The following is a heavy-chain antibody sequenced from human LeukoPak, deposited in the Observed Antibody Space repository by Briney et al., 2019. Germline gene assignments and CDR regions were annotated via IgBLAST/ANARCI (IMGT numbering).Heavy chain of an antibody. CDR1: GFTFSDYY. CDR2: ISSSGSTI. CDR3: ASPATYYGSGSYYY. J-gene: IGHJ4*02. Sequence: PGGSLRLSCAASGFTFSDYYMSWIRQAPGKGLEWVSYISSSGSTIYYADSVKGRFTISRDNAKNSPYLQMNSLRAEDTAVYYCASPATYYGSGSYYYWGQGTLVTVSS. D-gene: IGHD3-10*01. V-gene: IGHV3-11*01.